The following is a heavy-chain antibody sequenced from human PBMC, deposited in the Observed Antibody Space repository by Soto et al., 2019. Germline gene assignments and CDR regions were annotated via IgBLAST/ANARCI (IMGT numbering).Heavy chain of an antibody. D-gene: IGHD5-12*01. CDR3: ATEDVNLVTKRGLNWFDP. Sequence: SVKVSCKASGGTFSSYSISWVRQAPRQGLEWMGRIIPILGIANYAENFQGRVTITAGKSTTTAYMELSSLSSDDTAVYYCATEDVNLVTKRGLNWFDPWGQGTLVTVSS. J-gene: IGHJ5*02. CDR1: GGTFSSYS. CDR2: IIPILGIA. V-gene: IGHV1-69*02.